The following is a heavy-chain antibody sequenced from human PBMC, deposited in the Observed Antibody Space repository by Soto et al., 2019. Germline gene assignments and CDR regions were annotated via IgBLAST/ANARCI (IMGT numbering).Heavy chain of an antibody. CDR3: AKAAYCSSTSCYPDY. CDR2: ISGSGGST. D-gene: IGHD2-2*01. Sequence: PGGSLRLSWAASGFTFSSHAMSWVLQAPGKGLEWVSAISGSGGSTYYADSVKGRFTISRDNSKNTLYLQMNSLRAEDTAVYYCAKAAYCSSTSCYPDYWGQGTLVTVSS. V-gene: IGHV3-23*01. J-gene: IGHJ4*02. CDR1: GFTFSSHA.